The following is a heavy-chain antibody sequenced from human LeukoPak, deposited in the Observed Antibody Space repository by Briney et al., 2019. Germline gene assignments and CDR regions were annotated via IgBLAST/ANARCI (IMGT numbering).Heavy chain of an antibody. CDR1: GFTFTSSA. D-gene: IGHD3-22*01. CDR2: IVVGSGNT. J-gene: IGHJ4*02. Sequence: SVKVSCKASGFTFTSSAMQWVRQARGQRLEWIGWIVVGSGNTNYAQKFQERVTITRDMSTSTAYMELSSLRSEDTAVYCCAADRYDSSGYYHFDYWGQGTLVTVSS. CDR3: AADRYDSSGYYHFDY. V-gene: IGHV1-58*02.